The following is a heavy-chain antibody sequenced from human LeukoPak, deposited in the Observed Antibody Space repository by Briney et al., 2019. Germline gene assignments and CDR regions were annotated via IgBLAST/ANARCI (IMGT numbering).Heavy chain of an antibody. D-gene: IGHD2-2*01. J-gene: IGHJ4*02. CDR2: IKQDGSEK. V-gene: IGHV3-7*01. CDR1: GFTFSSYW. CDR3: ARRVSRHFDY. Sequence: PGGSLRLSCAASGFTFSSYWMSWVRQAPGKGLEWVANIKQDGSEKYYVDSVKGRFIISRDNSKNTLYLQMNSRRAEDTAVYYCARRVSRHFDYWGQGTLVTVSS.